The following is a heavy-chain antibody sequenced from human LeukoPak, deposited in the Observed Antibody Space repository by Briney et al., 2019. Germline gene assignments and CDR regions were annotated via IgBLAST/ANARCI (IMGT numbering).Heavy chain of an antibody. CDR2: INQGGSMK. CDR1: GFTFSSYS. Sequence: PGGSLRLSCAASGFTFSSYSMNWVRQAPGKGLEWVANINQGGSMKYYVDSVKGRFTISRDDAKNSLYVQMNSLRDEDTAVYYCARVGYSGWNLEYWGQGTLVTVSS. V-gene: IGHV3-7*01. J-gene: IGHJ4*02. D-gene: IGHD5-12*01. CDR3: ARVGYSGWNLEY.